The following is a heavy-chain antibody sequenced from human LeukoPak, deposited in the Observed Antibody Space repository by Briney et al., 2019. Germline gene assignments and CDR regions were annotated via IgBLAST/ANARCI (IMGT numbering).Heavy chain of an antibody. CDR2: INHSGST. CDR3: ASGESDCSSTSCYGGGDYYYYGMDV. J-gene: IGHJ6*04. D-gene: IGHD2-2*01. V-gene: IGHV4-4*02. CDR1: VGSLSSSNW. Sequence: PSGTLSLTCAVSVGSLSSSNWWTGVRPPPGKGLDGTGVINHSGSTNYHPSLKSRFTISVDNSKNRFSLKLSSVTDADTAVYYCASGESDCSSTSCYGGGDYYYYGMDVWGKGTTVTVSS.